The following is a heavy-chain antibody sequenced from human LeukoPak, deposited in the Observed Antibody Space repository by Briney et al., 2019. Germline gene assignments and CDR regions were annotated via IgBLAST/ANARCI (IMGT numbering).Heavy chain of an antibody. CDR2: IKQDGSEK. D-gene: IGHD6-25*01. Sequence: PGGALRLSCAPSGFSFSTYWMSWVRQAPGKGLEWVATIKQDGSEKYYVDSVNGRFTISRDNAKNSLNLQMNSLRAEDTAVYYCVRGGGYGDYWGQGTLVTVSA. V-gene: IGHV3-7*05. CDR3: VRGGGYGDY. J-gene: IGHJ4*02. CDR1: GFSFSTYW.